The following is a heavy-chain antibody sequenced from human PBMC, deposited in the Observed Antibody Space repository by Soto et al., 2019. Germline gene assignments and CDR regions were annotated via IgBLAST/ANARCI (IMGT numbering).Heavy chain of an antibody. CDR3: AKVFTPLEEDCEDSSGYSNWFDP. Sequence: GASVKVSCKASGGSFSRYAISWVRQAPGAALEWMGGIIPILGTANYAQKFLGRVTITADESTSTAYMELNSLRAEDTAGYYCAKVFTPLEEDCEDSSGYSNWFDPWGQGTLVTVSS. J-gene: IGHJ5*02. V-gene: IGHV1-69*13. D-gene: IGHD3-22*01. CDR1: GGSFSRYA. CDR2: IIPILGTA.